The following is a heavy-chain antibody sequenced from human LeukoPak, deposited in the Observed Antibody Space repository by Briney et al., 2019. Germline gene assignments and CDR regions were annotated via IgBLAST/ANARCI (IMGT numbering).Heavy chain of an antibody. J-gene: IGHJ3*02. V-gene: IGHV5-51*01. Sequence: GESLKISCKGSGYSFTSYWIGWVRQVPGKGLEWMGIVYPGDSDTRYSSSFQGQVTISADKSISTAYLQWRSLKASDTAMYYCARSHIVVVVAATSDAFDIWGQGTMVTVSS. CDR1: GYSFTSYW. CDR3: ARSHIVVVVAATSDAFDI. D-gene: IGHD2-15*01. CDR2: VYPGDSDT.